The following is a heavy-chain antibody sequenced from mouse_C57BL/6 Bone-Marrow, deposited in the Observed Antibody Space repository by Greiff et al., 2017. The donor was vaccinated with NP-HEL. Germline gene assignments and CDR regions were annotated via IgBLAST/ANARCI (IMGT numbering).Heavy chain of an antibody. J-gene: IGHJ2*01. Sequence: VHLVESGPGLVQPSQSLSITCTVSGFSLTSYGVHWVRQSPGKGLEWLGVIWSGGSTDYNAAFISRLSISKDNSKSQVFFKMNSLQADDTAIYYCASSNWDGRAPFDYWGQGTTLTVSS. D-gene: IGHD4-1*02. V-gene: IGHV2-2*01. CDR3: ASSNWDGRAPFDY. CDR1: GFSLTSYG. CDR2: IWSGGST.